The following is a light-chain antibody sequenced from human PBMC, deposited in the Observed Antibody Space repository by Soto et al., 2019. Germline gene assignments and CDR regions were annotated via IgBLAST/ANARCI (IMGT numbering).Light chain of an antibody. CDR2: DAS. CDR1: QSVSGS. J-gene: IGKJ2*01. Sequence: EIVLTQSPATLSLSPGERATLSCRASQSVSGSLAWYQQKLGQAPRLLIYDASNRATGIPARFSGSGSGTDFTLTISSLEPEDFAVYYCQQRSHWPYTFGQGTKLEIK. V-gene: IGKV3-11*01. CDR3: QQRSHWPYT.